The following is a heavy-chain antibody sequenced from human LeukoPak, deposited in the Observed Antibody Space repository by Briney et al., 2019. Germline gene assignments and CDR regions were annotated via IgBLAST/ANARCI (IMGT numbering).Heavy chain of an antibody. CDR3: ARASGIAARSGPYYYYYMDV. Sequence: PSQTLSLTCTVSGGSISSGSYYWSWIRQPAGKGLEWIERIYTSGSTNYNPSLKSRVTISVDTSKNQFSLKLSSVTAADTAVYYCARASGIAARSGPYYYYYMDVWGKGTTVTVSS. CDR2: IYTSGST. V-gene: IGHV4-61*02. J-gene: IGHJ6*03. D-gene: IGHD6-6*01. CDR1: GGSISSGSYY.